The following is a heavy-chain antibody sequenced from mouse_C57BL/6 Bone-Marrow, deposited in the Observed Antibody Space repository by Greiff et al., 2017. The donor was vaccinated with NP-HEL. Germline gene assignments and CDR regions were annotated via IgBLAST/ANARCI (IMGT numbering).Heavy chain of an antibody. Sequence: HVHPTHSGPGLVAPSQSRSITWTVSGFSLTSYAISWVRQPPGKGLEWLGVIWTGGGTNYNSALKSRLSISKDNSKSQVFLKMNSLQTDDTARYYCARRRLRRRWFAYWGQGTLVTVSA. D-gene: IGHD2-4*01. J-gene: IGHJ3*01. V-gene: IGHV2-9-1*01. CDR3: ARRRLRRRWFAY. CDR1: GFSLTSYA. CDR2: IWTGGGT.